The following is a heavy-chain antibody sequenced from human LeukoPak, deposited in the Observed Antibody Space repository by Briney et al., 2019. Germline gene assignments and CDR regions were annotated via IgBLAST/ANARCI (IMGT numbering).Heavy chain of an antibody. J-gene: IGHJ4*02. CDR1: GYSISSGYY. D-gene: IGHD2-2*01. Sequence: PSETLSLTCTVSGYSISSGYYWGWIRQPPGKGLEWIGSIYHSGSTYYNPSLKSRVTISVDTSKNQFSLKLSSVTAADTAVYYCAKIVGLPATMAYFDYWGQGILITVSS. CDR3: AKIVGLPATMAYFDY. CDR2: IYHSGST. V-gene: IGHV4-38-2*02.